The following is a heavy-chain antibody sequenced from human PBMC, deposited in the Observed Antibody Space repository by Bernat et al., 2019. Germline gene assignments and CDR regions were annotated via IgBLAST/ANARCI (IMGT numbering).Heavy chain of an antibody. V-gene: IGHV3-30-3*01. J-gene: IGHJ5*02. CDR3: AKDRLAAGVATRFDP. Sequence: QVQLVESGGGVVQPGRSLRLSCAASGFTFSSYAMHWVRQAPGKGLEWVAVISYDGSNKYYADSVKGRFTISRDNSENTLSLQMSSLRAEDTAVYYCAKDRLAAGVATRFDPWGQGTLVTVSS. CDR1: GFTFSSYA. CDR2: ISYDGSNK. D-gene: IGHD6-13*01.